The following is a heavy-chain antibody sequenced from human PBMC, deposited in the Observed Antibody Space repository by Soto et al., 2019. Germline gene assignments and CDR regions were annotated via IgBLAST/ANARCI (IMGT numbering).Heavy chain of an antibody. V-gene: IGHV3-21*01. CDR2: ISSSSSYI. CDR1: GFTFSSYS. Sequence: EVQLVESGGGLVKPGGSLRLSCAASGFTFSSYSMNWVRQAPGKGLEWVSSISSSSSYIYYADSVKGRFTISRDNAKNSLYLQMNSLRAEDTAVYYCARARDDDYGMDVWGQGTTVTVSS. CDR3: ARARDDDYGMDV. D-gene: IGHD1-1*01. J-gene: IGHJ6*02.